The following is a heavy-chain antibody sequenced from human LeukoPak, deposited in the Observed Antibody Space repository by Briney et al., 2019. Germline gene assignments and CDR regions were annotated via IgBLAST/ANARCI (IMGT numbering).Heavy chain of an antibody. CDR3: AKKRDSSGWNDAFDI. D-gene: IGHD6-19*01. V-gene: IGHV3-9*01. CDR2: ISWNSGSI. Sequence: GRSLRLSCAASGFTFDDYAMHWVRQAPGKGLEWVSGISWNSGSIGYADSVKGRFTISRDNAKNSLYLQMNSLRAEDTAVYYCAKKRDSSGWNDAFDIWGQGTMVTVSS. CDR1: GFTFDDYA. J-gene: IGHJ3*02.